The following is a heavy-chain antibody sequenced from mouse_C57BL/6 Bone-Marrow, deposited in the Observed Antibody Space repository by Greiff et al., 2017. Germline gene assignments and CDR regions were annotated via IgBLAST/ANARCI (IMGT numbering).Heavy chain of an antibody. Sequence: VQLQQSGPELVKPGASVKISCKASGYSFTDSNMNWVKQSNGKSLEWIGVINPNYGTTSYNQKFKGKATLTVDQSSITAYMQLNSLTSEDSSVYYCARGPYYGRSYGYFHVWGTVTTVTFFS. CDR3: ARGPYYGRSYGYFHV. D-gene: IGHD1-1*01. CDR1: GYSFTDSN. V-gene: IGHV1-39*01. J-gene: IGHJ1*03. CDR2: INPNYGTT.